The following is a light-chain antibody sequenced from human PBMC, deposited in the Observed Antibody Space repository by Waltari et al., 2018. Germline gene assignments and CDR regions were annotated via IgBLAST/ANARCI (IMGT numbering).Light chain of an antibody. CDR2: EVS. CDR3: ASFAGSNTL. CDR1: STDIGVYNY. Sequence: QSALTQPPSASGSPGQSVTISCTGTSTDIGVYNYVSWYQQHPGKAPKLLIYEVSERPSGVPARFSGSKSGITASLTVFGRKTEDEADYYCASFAGSNTLFGGGTKLTVL. J-gene: IGLJ2*01. V-gene: IGLV2-8*01.